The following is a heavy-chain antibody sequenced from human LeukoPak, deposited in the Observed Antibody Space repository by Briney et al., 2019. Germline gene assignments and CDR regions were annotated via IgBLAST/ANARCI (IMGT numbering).Heavy chain of an antibody. CDR3: GRGGYWLDP. Sequence: GGSLRLSCAASGFTFSSYWMHWVRQVPGKGLVWVSRINTDGSSTSYADSVKGRFALSRDNAKNTLYLQMNTLRAEDPAVYYCGRGGYWLDPWGQGTLVTVSS. CDR1: GFTFSSYW. CDR2: INTDGSST. V-gene: IGHV3-74*01. J-gene: IGHJ5*02.